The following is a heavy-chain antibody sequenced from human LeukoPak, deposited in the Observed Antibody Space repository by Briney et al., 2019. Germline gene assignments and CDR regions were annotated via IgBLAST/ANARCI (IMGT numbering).Heavy chain of an antibody. J-gene: IGHJ5*02. CDR1: NASISSGSYC. CDR2: IYTSGST. V-gene: IGHV4-61*02. CDR3: AREDHQGIFGVVGFDP. Sequence: PSETLSLTCTVSNASISSGSYCWNWIRQPAGKGLEWIGRIYTSGSTNYNPSLKSRVTLSVDTSKNQFSLNLNSVTTADTAVYYCAREDHQGIFGVVGFDPWGQGTLVTVSS. D-gene: IGHD3-3*01.